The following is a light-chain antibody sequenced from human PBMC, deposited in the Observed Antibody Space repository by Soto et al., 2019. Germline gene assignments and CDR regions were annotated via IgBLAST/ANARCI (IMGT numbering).Light chain of an antibody. CDR3: QQYGSSQWT. Sequence: EIVLTQSQGTLSLSPGERATLSCRASQSVSGSGSYLTWYQQKPGQAPRLLIYGASNRAAGIPDRFSGSGSGTDFTLTISRLELEDLAVYYCQQYGSSQWTFGRGTKVEIK. CDR1: QSVSGSGSY. CDR2: GAS. V-gene: IGKV3-20*01. J-gene: IGKJ1*01.